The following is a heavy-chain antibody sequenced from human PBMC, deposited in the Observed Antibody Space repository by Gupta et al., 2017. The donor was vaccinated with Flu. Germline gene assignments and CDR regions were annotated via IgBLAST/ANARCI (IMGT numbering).Heavy chain of an antibody. CDR1: GFTFSSYA. CDR3: ARLSYEYVWGSYPDY. V-gene: IGHV3-23*01. CDR2: IRGSGGST. D-gene: IGHD3-16*02. Sequence: GFTFSSYAMTWVRQAPGKGLEWVSGIRGSGGSTFYADSVKGRFTISRENSKNTLYLHMSSLRAEDTAVYFCARLSYEYVWGSYPDYWGQGTLVTVSS. J-gene: IGHJ4*02.